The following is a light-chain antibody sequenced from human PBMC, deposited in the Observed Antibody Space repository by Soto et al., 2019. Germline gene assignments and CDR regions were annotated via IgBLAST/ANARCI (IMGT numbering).Light chain of an antibody. Sequence: DLVMTQSPLSLPVTPGEPASISCRSSQSLLHSNGYNYLDWYLQKPGQSPQLLIYLGSNRASGVPERFSGSGSGTDFTLKISRVEAEDVGVYYCMQALQTQVTFGGGTKVEIK. CDR2: LGS. V-gene: IGKV2-28*01. CDR1: QSLLHSNGYNY. CDR3: MQALQTQVT. J-gene: IGKJ4*01.